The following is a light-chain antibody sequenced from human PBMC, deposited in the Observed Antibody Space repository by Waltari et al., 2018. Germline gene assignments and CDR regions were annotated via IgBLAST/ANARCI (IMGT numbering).Light chain of an antibody. CDR1: NIGSES. V-gene: IGLV3-21*02. CDR3: QVCNNSRDHVI. Sequence: SYVLTQPPSVSVAPGQTATITCGGNNIGSESVHWYQQKPGQAPLLVIHDDGDRPSGIPERFSGSNSGNTATLTISRVEAGDEADYYCQVCNNSRDHVIFAGGTKLTVL. J-gene: IGLJ2*01. CDR2: DDG.